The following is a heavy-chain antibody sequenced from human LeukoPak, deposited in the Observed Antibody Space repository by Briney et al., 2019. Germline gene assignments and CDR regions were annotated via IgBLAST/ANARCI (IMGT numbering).Heavy chain of an antibody. CDR3: ARVASDYYYYYMDV. J-gene: IGHJ6*03. V-gene: IGHV4-61*02. CDR2: IYTSGST. Sequence: SQTLSLTCTVSGGSISSGSYYWSWIRQPAGKGLEWIGRIYTSGSTNYNPSLKSRVTISVDTSKNQFSLKLSSVTAADTAVYYWARVASDYYYYYMDVWGKGTTVTVSS. CDR1: GGSISSGSYY.